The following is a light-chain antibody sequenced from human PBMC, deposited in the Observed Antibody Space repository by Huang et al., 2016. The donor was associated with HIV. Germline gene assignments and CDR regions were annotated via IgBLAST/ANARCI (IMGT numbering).Light chain of an antibody. V-gene: IGKV1-9*01. CDR2: GAS. CDR1: QGTGNY. Sequence: IQLTQSPSSLSASVGDTVTITCRASQGTGNYLAWYQQKPGKAPNLLIYGASTLQSGVASRFSGSGSGTDFPLAISSLQPEDSATYYCQQVNTYPLTFGGGTKVVIK. CDR3: QQVNTYPLT. J-gene: IGKJ4*01.